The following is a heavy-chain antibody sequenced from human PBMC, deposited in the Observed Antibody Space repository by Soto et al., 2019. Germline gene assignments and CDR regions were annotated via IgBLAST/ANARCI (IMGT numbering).Heavy chain of an antibody. CDR2: IYSGGST. Sequence: PVGSLRLSCAASGFTVSSNYMSWVRQAPGKGLEWVSVIYSGGSTYYADSVKGRFTISRDNSKNTLYLQMNSLRAEDTAVYYCARVPSIAVAGTSAFDIWGQGTMVTVSS. V-gene: IGHV3-53*01. D-gene: IGHD6-19*01. CDR1: GFTVSSNY. J-gene: IGHJ3*02. CDR3: ARVPSIAVAGTSAFDI.